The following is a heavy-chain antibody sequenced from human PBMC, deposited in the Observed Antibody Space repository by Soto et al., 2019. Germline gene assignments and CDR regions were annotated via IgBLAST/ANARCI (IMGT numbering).Heavy chain of an antibody. Sequence: EVQLVESGGGLVQPGGSLRLSCAASGFTFSSYWMHWVRQAPGKGLVWVSRINSDGTTTNYADSVKGRFTISRDNAKNTVYLQMNSPRAEDTAVYYCASSARGIYGDYNWGRGTLVTVSS. D-gene: IGHD4-17*01. CDR3: ASSARGIYGDYN. J-gene: IGHJ4*02. V-gene: IGHV3-74*02. CDR1: GFTFSSYW. CDR2: INSDGTTT.